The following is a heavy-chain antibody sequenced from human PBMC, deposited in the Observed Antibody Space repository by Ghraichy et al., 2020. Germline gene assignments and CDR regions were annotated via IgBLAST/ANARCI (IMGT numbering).Heavy chain of an antibody. Sequence: SETLSLTCAVSGGSISSSNWWSWVRQPPGKGLEWIGEIYHSGSTNYNPSLKSRVTISVDKSKNQFSLKLSSVTAADTAVYYCAESSGWYNWFDPWGQGTLVTVSS. J-gene: IGHJ5*02. V-gene: IGHV4-4*02. CDR3: AESSGWYNWFDP. CDR1: GGSISSSNW. D-gene: IGHD6-19*01. CDR2: IYHSGST.